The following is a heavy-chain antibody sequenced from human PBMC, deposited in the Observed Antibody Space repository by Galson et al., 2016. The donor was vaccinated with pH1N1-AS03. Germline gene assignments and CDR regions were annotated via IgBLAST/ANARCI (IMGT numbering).Heavy chain of an antibody. J-gene: IGHJ5*02. Sequence: SLRLSCAASGFTVSNSYLSWVRQAPGKGLEWVPIIYNDDTTYYADSLKGRFTISRDNSKNTLYLQMNSLRAEDTAVYYCARWSRGVNFASLDPWGQGTLVTFSS. CDR2: IYNDDTT. D-gene: IGHD3-10*01. CDR3: ARWSRGVNFASLDP. V-gene: IGHV3-53*01. CDR1: GFTVSNSY.